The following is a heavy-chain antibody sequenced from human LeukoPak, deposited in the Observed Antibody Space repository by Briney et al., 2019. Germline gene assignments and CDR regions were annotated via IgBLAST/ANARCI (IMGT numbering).Heavy chain of an antibody. Sequence: PGGSLRLSCAASGFTFSSYAMHWVRQAPGKGLEWVAVISYDGSNKYYADSAKGRFTISRDNSKNTLYLQMNSLRAEDTAVYYCAAAAATEAESWGQGTLVTVSS. V-gene: IGHV3-30-3*01. CDR3: AAAAATEAES. J-gene: IGHJ5*02. D-gene: IGHD6-13*01. CDR1: GFTFSSYA. CDR2: ISYDGSNK.